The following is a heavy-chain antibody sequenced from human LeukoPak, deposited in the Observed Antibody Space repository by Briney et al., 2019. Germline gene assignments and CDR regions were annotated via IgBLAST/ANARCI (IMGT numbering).Heavy chain of an antibody. V-gene: IGHV4-39*07. CDR2: IYYSGST. CDR1: GGSISSSSYY. CDR3: ATSPVSYSSSWYGPNWFDP. Sequence: SETLSLTCTVSGGSISSSSYYWGWIRQPPGKGLEWIGSIYYSGSTYYNPSLKSRVTIPVDTSKNQFSLKLSSVTAADTAVYYCATSPVSYSSSWYGPNWFDPWGQGTLVTVSS. J-gene: IGHJ5*02. D-gene: IGHD6-13*01.